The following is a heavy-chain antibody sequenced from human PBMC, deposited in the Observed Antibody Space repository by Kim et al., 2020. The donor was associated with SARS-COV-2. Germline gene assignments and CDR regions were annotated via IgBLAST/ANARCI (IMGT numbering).Heavy chain of an antibody. CDR3: GDRHH. J-gene: IGHJ4*03. CDR2: INQDTTKR. V-gene: IGHV3-7*01. CDR1: GFSFSSYW. Sequence: GGSLRLSCVASGFSFSSYWMSWARQAPGKGLEWVAGINQDTTKRYYADSVRGRFTISRDNSKNSVYFQMNSLRAEDTAVYHCGDRHHWGHGTLVTVSS.